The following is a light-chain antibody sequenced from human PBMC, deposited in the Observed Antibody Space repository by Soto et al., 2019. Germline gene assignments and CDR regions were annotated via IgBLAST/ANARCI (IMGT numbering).Light chain of an antibody. Sequence: QSVLTQPASVSWSPGQSITISCTGTSSEVGGYNFVSWYQKQPNKAPKIMNYEVNNRPSGGSNSLSGSKSGNTASLTFSGLQAEDEADYYCSSYTSISTYVFGTGTKVTVL. CDR1: SSEVGGYNF. CDR2: EVN. CDR3: SSYTSISTYV. J-gene: IGLJ1*01. V-gene: IGLV2-14*03.